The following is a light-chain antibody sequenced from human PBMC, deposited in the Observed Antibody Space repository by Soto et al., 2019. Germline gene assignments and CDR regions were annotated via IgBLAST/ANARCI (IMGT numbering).Light chain of an antibody. CDR3: FSFTKYWNHV. CDR2: EVS. CDR1: SSDIGAYNY. Sequence: QSVLTQPASVSGSPGQSITISCTGSSSDIGAYNYASWFQQYPGKAPKLIISEVSNRPSGASNRFSGSTSGTAASLTISGLQTEDEADYFCFSFTKYWNHVFGNGTKVTV. V-gene: IGLV2-14*01. J-gene: IGLJ1*01.